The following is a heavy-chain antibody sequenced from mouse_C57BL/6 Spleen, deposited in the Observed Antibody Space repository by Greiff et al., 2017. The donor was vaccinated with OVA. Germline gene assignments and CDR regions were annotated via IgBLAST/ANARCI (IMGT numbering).Heavy chain of an antibody. J-gene: IGHJ2*01. V-gene: IGHV5-4*01. CDR1: GFTFSSYA. Sequence: EVHLVESGGGLVKPGGSLKLSCAASGFTFSSYAMSWVRQTPEKRLEWVATISDGGSYTYYPDNVKGRFTISRDNAKNNLYLQMSHLKSEDTAMYYCARDGGYYDCDYWGQGTTLTVSS. CDR3: ARDGGYYDCDY. D-gene: IGHD2-3*01. CDR2: ISDGGSYT.